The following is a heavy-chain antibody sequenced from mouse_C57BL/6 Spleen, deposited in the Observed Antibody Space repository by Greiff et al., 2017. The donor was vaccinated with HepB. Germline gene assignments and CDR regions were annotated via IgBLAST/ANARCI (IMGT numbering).Heavy chain of an antibody. CDR2: INPYNGGT. CDR3: ARGRYYYGSSLDWYFDV. J-gene: IGHJ1*03. CDR1: GYTFTDYY. D-gene: IGHD1-1*01. V-gene: IGHV1-19*01. Sequence: EVQLQQSGPVLVKPGASVKMSCKASGYTFTDYYMNWVKQSHGKRLEWIGVINPYNGGTSYNQKFKGKATLTVDKSSSTAYMELNSLTSVDSAVYYCARGRYYYGSSLDWYFDVWGTGTTVTVSS.